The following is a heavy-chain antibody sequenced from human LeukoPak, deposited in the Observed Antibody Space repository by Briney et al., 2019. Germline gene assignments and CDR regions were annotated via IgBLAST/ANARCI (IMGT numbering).Heavy chain of an antibody. CDR2: ISSSSSTI. V-gene: IGHV3-48*02. CDR1: GFTLSSYS. CDR3: ARARPATVVTPTYFDY. Sequence: GGSLRLSCAASGFTLSSYSMNWVRQAPGKGLEWVSYISSSSSTIYYADSVKGRFTISRDNAKNSLYLQMNSLRDEDTAVYYCARARPATVVTPTYFDYWGQGTLVTVSS. D-gene: IGHD4-23*01. J-gene: IGHJ4*02.